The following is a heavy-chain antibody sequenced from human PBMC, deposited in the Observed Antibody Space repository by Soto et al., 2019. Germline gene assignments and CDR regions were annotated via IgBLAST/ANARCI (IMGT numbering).Heavy chain of an antibody. D-gene: IGHD2-2*01. CDR2: IIPIFGTA. Sequence: QVQLVQSGAEVKKPGSSVKVSCKASGGTFSSYAISWVRQAPGQGLEWMGGIIPIFGTANYAQKFQGRVTITADESTSTAYMELSSLRSEDTAVYYCARGGDLLGYCSSTSCYFFDYWGQGTLVTVSS. V-gene: IGHV1-69*01. J-gene: IGHJ4*02. CDR1: GGTFSSYA. CDR3: ARGGDLLGYCSSTSCYFFDY.